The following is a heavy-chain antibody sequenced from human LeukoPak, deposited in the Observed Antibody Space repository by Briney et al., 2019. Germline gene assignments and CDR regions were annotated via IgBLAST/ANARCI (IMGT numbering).Heavy chain of an antibody. Sequence: GGSLRLSCAASGFNFRNYWMSWVRQAPGKGLEWVASIKQDGTETYYVDSVKGRFTISRDNAKNSLYLQMISLRAEDTAAYYCSRHPWVDLALRSAAISFDYCGQGTLVTVSS. CDR1: GFNFRNYW. CDR3: SRHPWVDLALRSAAISFDY. V-gene: IGHV3-7*01. J-gene: IGHJ4*02. CDR2: IKQDGTET. D-gene: IGHD2-2*01.